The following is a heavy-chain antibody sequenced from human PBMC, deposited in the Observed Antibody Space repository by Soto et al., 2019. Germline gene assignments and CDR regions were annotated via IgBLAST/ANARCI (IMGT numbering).Heavy chain of an antibody. Sequence: QVQLVQSGAEVKKPGSSVKVSCKASGGTFSSYAISWVRQAPGQGLEWMGGIIPIFGTANYAQKYQGRVTITADESTSTAYKELSSLRSEDTAVYYCARDMRPSPVSTTGVAYWGQGTLVTVSS. CDR2: IIPIFGTA. V-gene: IGHV1-69*01. CDR3: ARDMRPSPVSTTGVAY. CDR1: GGTFSSYA. J-gene: IGHJ4*02. D-gene: IGHD4-17*01.